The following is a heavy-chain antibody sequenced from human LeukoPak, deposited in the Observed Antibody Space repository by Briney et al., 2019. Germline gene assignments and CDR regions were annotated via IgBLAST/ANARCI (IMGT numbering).Heavy chain of an antibody. CDR2: IYYSGST. CDR3: AREGQGYYDSSGYYAIFDY. J-gene: IGHJ4*02. V-gene: IGHV4-39*07. Sequence: SETLSLTCTVSGGSISSSSYYWGWIRQPPGTGLEWIGSIYYSGSTYYNPSLKSRVTISVDTSKNQFSLKLSSVTAADTAVYYCAREGQGYYDSSGYYAIFDYWGQGTLVTVSS. CDR1: GGSISSSSYY. D-gene: IGHD3-22*01.